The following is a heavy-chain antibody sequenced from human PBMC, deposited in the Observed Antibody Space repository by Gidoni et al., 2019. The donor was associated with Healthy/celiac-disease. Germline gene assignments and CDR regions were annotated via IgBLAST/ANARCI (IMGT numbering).Heavy chain of an antibody. V-gene: IGHV3-7*03. D-gene: IGHD6-13*01. CDR1: GFTFSSDW. J-gene: IGHJ4*02. CDR3: AREGQLTWGPFDY. Sequence: EVQLVESGGGLVQPGGSLRLSCAASGFTFSSDWMSWVRQAPGKGLEWVANIKQDGSEKYYVDSVKGRFTISRDNAKNSLYLQMNSLRAEDTAVYYCAREGQLTWGPFDYWGQGTLVTVSS. CDR2: IKQDGSEK.